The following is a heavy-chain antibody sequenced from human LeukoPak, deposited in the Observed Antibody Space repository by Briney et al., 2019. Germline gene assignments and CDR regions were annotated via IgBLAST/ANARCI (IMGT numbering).Heavy chain of an antibody. CDR2: ISGYGGST. CDR1: GFTFNIYA. Sequence: GGSLRLSCAASGFTFNIYAMSWVRQATGKGPEWVSGISGYGGSTYYADSVKGRFTIYRDNSKNTLYLQMSSLRVDDTAVYYCAKDRGPYLGIANNWFDPWGQGTLVLVSS. D-gene: IGHD1-26*01. V-gene: IGHV3-23*01. J-gene: IGHJ5*02. CDR3: AKDRGPYLGIANNWFDP.